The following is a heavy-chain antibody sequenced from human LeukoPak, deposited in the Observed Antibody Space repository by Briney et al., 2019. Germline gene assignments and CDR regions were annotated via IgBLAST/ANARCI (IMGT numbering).Heavy chain of an antibody. Sequence: GSSVKVSCKASGGTFSSYAISWVRQAPGQGLEWMGGIIPIFGTANYAQKFQGRVTITADESTSTAYMELSSLRSKDTAVYYCASQNPIVVVPAAKGHFFDYWGQGTLVTVSS. CDR1: GGTFSSYA. V-gene: IGHV1-69*01. CDR2: IIPIFGTA. CDR3: ASQNPIVVVPAAKGHFFDY. J-gene: IGHJ4*02. D-gene: IGHD2-2*01.